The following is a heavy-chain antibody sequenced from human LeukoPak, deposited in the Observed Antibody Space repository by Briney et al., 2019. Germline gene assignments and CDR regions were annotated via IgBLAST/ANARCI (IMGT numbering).Heavy chain of an antibody. J-gene: IGHJ4*02. CDR2: INHSGST. Sequence: SETLSLTCAVSGGSISSSNWWSWVRQPPGKGLEWIGEINHSGSTNYNPSLKSRVTISVDTSKNQFSLKLSSVTAADTAVYYCARGIAAAGFDYWGQGTLVTVSS. CDR1: GGSISSSNW. D-gene: IGHD6-13*01. V-gene: IGHV4-4*02. CDR3: ARGIAAAGFDY.